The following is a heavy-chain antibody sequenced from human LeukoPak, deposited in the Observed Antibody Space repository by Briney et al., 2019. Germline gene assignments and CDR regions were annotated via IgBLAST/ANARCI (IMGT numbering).Heavy chain of an antibody. J-gene: IGHJ4*02. D-gene: IGHD1-26*01. CDR2: IYYSGST. CDR3: ARDGASGARPFDY. CDR1: GGSISSSSYY. Sequence: PSETLSLTCTVSGGSISSSSYYWGWIRQPPGKGLEWIGSIYYSGSTYYNPSLKSRVTISVDTSKNQFSLKLSSVTAADTAVYYCARDGASGARPFDYWGQGTLVTVSS. V-gene: IGHV4-39*07.